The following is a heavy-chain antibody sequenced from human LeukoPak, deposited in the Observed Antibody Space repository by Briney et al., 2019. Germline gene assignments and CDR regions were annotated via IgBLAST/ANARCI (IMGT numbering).Heavy chain of an antibody. J-gene: IGHJ4*02. CDR1: GGSISSSSYY. CDR3: ARHSDYGSGSYYNPVFDY. D-gene: IGHD3-10*01. CDR2: IYYSGST. Sequence: SETLSLTCTVSGGSISSSSYYWGWIRQPPGKGLEWIVSIYYSGSTYYNPSLKSRVTISVDTSKNQFSLKLSSVTAADTAVYYCARHSDYGSGSYYNPVFDYWGQGTLVTVSS. V-gene: IGHV4-39*01.